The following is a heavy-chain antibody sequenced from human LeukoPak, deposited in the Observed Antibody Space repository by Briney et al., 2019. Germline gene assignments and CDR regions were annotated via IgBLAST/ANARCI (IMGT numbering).Heavy chain of an antibody. J-gene: IGHJ4*02. D-gene: IGHD6-19*01. CDR3: ARDSSGWYAAFDY. V-gene: IGHV3-21*01. CDR1: GFTFSSYS. Sequence: GGSLRLSCAASGFTFSSYSMNWVRQAPGKGPEWVSSISSSSSYIYYADSMKGRFTISRDNAKNSLYLQMNSLRAEDTAVYYCARDSSGWYAAFDYWGQGTLVTVSS. CDR2: ISSSSSYI.